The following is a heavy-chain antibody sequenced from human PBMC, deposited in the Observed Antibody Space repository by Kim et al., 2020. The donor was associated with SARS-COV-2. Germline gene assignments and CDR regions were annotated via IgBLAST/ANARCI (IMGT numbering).Heavy chain of an antibody. Sequence: YADSVKGRSTISRDNAKNSLYLQMSSLRDEDTAVYYCASFSSTYGAKLFDCWGQGTLVTVSS. V-gene: IGHV3-48*02. D-gene: IGHD2-8*01. CDR3: ASFSSTYGAKLFDC. J-gene: IGHJ4*02.